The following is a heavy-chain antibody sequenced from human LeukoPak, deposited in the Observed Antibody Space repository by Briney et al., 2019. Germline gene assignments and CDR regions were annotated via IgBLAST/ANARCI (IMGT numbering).Heavy chain of an antibody. CDR2: ISYDGSNK. CDR3: ASQLGGNVY. J-gene: IGHJ4*02. D-gene: IGHD3-16*01. V-gene: IGHV3-30*03. CDR1: GFTFSSYG. Sequence: PGGSLRLSCAASGFTFSSYGMHWVRQAPGKGLEWVAVISYDGSNKYYADSVKGRFTISRDNAKNTLYLQMDSLRAEDTAVYFCASQLGGNVYWGQGTLVTVSS.